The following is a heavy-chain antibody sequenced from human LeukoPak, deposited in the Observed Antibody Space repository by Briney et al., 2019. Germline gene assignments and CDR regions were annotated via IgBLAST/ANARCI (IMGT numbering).Heavy chain of an antibody. CDR1: GYTFTSYD. J-gene: IGHJ6*03. CDR2: MNPNSGNT. Sequence: ASVKVSCKASGYTFTSYDINWVRQATGQGLEWMGWMNPNSGNTGYAQKFQGRVTMTRNTSISTAYMELSSLRSEDTAVYYCARGSAASSGYHPLYYYYYMDVWGKGTTVTVSS. CDR3: ARGSAASSGYHPLYYYYYMDV. V-gene: IGHV1-8*01. D-gene: IGHD3-22*01.